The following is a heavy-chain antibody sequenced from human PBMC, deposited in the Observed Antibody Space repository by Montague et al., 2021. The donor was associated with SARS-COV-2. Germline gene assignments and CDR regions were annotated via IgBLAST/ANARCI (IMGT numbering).Heavy chain of an antibody. CDR3: ARAFIAAAGTTSFDY. CDR1: GGSISSSSYF. J-gene: IGHJ4*02. Sequence: SETLSLTCTVSGGSISSSSYFWGWIRQPPGKGLEWIGGIYYSGSTYYNPSLKSRVTISVDTSKNQFSLKLSSVTAADTAVYYRARAFIAAAGTTSFDYWGQGTLVTVSS. CDR2: IYYSGST. D-gene: IGHD6-13*01. V-gene: IGHV4-39*01.